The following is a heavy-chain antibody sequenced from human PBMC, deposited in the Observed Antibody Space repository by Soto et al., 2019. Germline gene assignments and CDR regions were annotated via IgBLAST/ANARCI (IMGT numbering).Heavy chain of an antibody. D-gene: IGHD3-10*01. V-gene: IGHV3-23*01. CDR3: AKERWSGAGHGTDV. CDR2: ISARGGTT. CDR1: GFTFSNYA. J-gene: IGHJ6*02. Sequence: EVQLLESGGDLVQPGGSLRLSCEASGFTFSNYAMSWVRQAPGKGLEWVTGISARGGTTYYVDSVKGRFTISRDNSSNPLCLQMTARRAEDRAVHYCAKERWSGAGHGTDVWGQGTTVTVSS.